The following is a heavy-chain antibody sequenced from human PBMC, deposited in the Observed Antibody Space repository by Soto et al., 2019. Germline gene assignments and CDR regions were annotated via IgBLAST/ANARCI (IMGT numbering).Heavy chain of an antibody. V-gene: IGHV1-18*01. J-gene: IGHJ3*01. CDR1: GYTFTSYG. CDR3: ARDRRYCSGGSCYGRGAFDF. D-gene: IGHD2-15*01. Sequence: QVQLVQSGAEVKKPGASVKVSCKASGYTFTSYGISWVRQAPGQGLEWMGWISAYNGNTNYAQKLQGRVTMTTDTSTSTAYMELRSLRSDDTAVYYCARDRRYCSGGSCYGRGAFDFWGQGTMVTVSS. CDR2: ISAYNGNT.